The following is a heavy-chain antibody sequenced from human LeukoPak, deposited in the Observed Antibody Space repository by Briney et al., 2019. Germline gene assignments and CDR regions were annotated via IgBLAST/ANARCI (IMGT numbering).Heavy chain of an antibody. Sequence: PSETLSLTCSVSGGSISSSIYYWGWIRQPPGKGLEWIGNIYYSGSTYYNPSLKSRVTISVDTSKNQFSLKLTSVTAADTTVYYCARSKSSSSSDAFDIWGQGTMVTVSS. CDR1: GGSISSSIYY. CDR3: ARSKSSSSSDAFDI. J-gene: IGHJ3*02. D-gene: IGHD6-6*01. V-gene: IGHV4-39*01. CDR2: IYYSGST.